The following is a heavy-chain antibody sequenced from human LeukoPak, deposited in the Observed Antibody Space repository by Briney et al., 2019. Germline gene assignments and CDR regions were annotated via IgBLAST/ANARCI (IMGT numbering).Heavy chain of an antibody. V-gene: IGHV3-23*01. CDR2: IGSNGVDT. Sequence: GGSLRLSCTAAGFTFSTYAMGWARQAPGKGLEWVSGIGSNGVDTYYADSAKGRFTISRDNSKNTVYLQMNSLRAEDTALYYCVRAYTTSGTYSEPWGQGTLVTVSS. J-gene: IGHJ4*02. CDR1: GFTFSTYA. D-gene: IGHD1-1*01. CDR3: VRAYTTSGTYSEP.